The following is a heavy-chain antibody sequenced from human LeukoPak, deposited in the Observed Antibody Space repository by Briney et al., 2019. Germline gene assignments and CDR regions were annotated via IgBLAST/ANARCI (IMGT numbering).Heavy chain of an antibody. J-gene: IGHJ5*02. D-gene: IGHD5-18*01. V-gene: IGHV1-8*01. CDR1: GYTFTSYD. CDR2: MNPNSGNT. CDR3: ARPGGRIPLNWFDP. Sequence: ASVKVSYKASGYTFTSYDINWVRQATGQGLEWMGWMNPNSGNTGYAQKFQGRVTMTRNTSISTAYMELSSLRSEDTAVYYCARPGGRIPLNWFDPWGQGTLVTVSS.